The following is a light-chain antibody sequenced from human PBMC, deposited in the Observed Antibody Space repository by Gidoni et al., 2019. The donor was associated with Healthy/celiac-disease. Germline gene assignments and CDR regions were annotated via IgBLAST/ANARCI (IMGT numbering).Light chain of an antibody. CDR2: GAS. J-gene: IGKJ4*01. V-gene: IGKV3-15*01. Sequence: EIVMTQSPAPLSVSPGERATLSCRASQSVSSNLAWYQQKPGQAPRRLIYGASTRATGIPARFSGSGSGTEFTLTISSLQSEDFAVYYCQQYNNWPPLTFXGXTKVEIK. CDR3: QQYNNWPPLT. CDR1: QSVSSN.